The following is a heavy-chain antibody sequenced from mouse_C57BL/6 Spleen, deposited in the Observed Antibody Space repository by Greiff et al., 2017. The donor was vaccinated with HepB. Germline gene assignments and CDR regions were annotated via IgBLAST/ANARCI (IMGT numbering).Heavy chain of an antibody. CDR1: GYTFTSYW. Sequence: VQLQQPGAELVKPGASVKLSCKASGYTFTSYWMQWVKQRPGQGLEWIGEIDPSDSYTNYNQKFKGKATLTVDTSSSTAYMQLSSLTSEDSAVYYCARKKLGFYIPDYWGQGTTLTVSS. CDR3: ARKKLGFYIPDY. D-gene: IGHD1-3*01. J-gene: IGHJ2*01. V-gene: IGHV1-50*01. CDR2: IDPSDSYT.